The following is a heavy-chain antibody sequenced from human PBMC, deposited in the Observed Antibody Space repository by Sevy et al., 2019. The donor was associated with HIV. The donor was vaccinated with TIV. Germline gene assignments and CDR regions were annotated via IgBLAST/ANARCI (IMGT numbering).Heavy chain of an antibody. Sequence: GGSLRLSCAASGFTFSSYAMSWVRQAPGKGLEWVSSISSSSSYIYYADSVKGRFTISRDNAKNSLYLQMNSLRAEDTAVYYCASNLLYYYDSSGQRAGKIDYWGQGTLVTVSS. CDR1: GFTFSSYA. D-gene: IGHD3-22*01. J-gene: IGHJ4*02. V-gene: IGHV3-21*01. CDR2: ISSSSSYI. CDR3: ASNLLYYYDSSGQRAGKIDY.